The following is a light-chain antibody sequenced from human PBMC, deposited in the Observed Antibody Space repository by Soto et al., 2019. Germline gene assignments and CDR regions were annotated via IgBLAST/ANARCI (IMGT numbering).Light chain of an antibody. Sequence: EIVMTQSPATMSVSPGERATLSCRASQSVSSNLAWYQQKPGQAPRLLIYGASTRATGIPARFSGSGSGTDFTLTISSLQPEEVATYYCQKYNGGQWTVGQGTKVDIK. J-gene: IGKJ1*01. CDR1: QSVSSN. V-gene: IGKV3-15*01. CDR2: GAS. CDR3: QKYNGGQWT.